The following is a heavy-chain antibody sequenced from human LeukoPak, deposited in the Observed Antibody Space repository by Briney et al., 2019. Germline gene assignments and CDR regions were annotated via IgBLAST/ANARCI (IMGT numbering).Heavy chain of an antibody. J-gene: IGHJ4*02. D-gene: IGHD7-27*01. CDR2: ISGSGGST. CDR3: AKGQTGEGYLDY. V-gene: IGHV3-23*01. Sequence: GGSLRLSRAASGFTFSSYAMSWVRQAPGKGLEWVSAISGSGGSTYYADSVKGRFTISRDNSKNTLYLQMNSLRAEDTAVYYCAKGQTGEGYLDYWGQGTLVTVSS. CDR1: GFTFSSYA.